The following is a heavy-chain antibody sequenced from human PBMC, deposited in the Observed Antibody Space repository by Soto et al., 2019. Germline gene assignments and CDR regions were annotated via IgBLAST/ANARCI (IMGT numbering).Heavy chain of an antibody. CDR3: AKNGALTGHLYHY. CDR2: ISGSGGST. D-gene: IGHD3-9*01. CDR1: GFTFSSYA. J-gene: IGHJ4*02. Sequence: GGSLRLSCAASGFTFSSYAMSWFRQAPGKGLEWVSAISGSGGSTYYADSVKGRFTISRDNSKNTLYLQMNSLRAEDTAVYYCAKNGALTGHLYHYWGQGTLVTVSS. V-gene: IGHV3-23*01.